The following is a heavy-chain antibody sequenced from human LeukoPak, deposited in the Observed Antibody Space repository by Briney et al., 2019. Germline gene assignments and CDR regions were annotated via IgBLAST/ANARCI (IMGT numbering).Heavy chain of an antibody. CDR1: GFTFTSSA. V-gene: IGHV1-58*02. CDR2: IVVGSGNT. CDR3: AATVGYYYYYYMDV. J-gene: IGHJ6*03. Sequence: GTSVKVSCKASGFTFTSSAMQWVRQARGQRLEWIGWIVVGSGNTNYAQKFQERVTITRDMSTSTAYMELSSLRSEDTAVYYCAATVGYYYYYYMDVWGKGTTVTVSS. D-gene: IGHD2-15*01.